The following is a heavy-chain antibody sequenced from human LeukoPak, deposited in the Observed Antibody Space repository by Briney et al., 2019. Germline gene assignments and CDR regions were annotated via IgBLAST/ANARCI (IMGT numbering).Heavy chain of an antibody. D-gene: IGHD2-2*01. CDR3: AKDRDPMPSRGMDV. J-gene: IGHJ6*02. Sequence: PGGSLRLSCAASGFTFSNYWKHWVRQGPGKGLVWVSRIKSDGSDPSYADSVKGRFTISRDNAKSTLYLQMNSLRAEDTAVYYCAKDRDPMPSRGMDVWGQGTTVAVSS. V-gene: IGHV3-74*01. CDR2: IKSDGSDP. CDR1: GFTFSNYW.